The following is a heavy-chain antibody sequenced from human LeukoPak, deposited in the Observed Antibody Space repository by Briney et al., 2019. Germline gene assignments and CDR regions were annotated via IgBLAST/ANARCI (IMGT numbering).Heavy chain of an antibody. CDR1: GFTFSSYG. J-gene: IGHJ6*02. CDR3: AREWAYSSSWFGGNYYYGMDV. D-gene: IGHD6-13*01. CDR2: IWYDGSNK. V-gene: IGHV3-33*01. Sequence: GGSLRLSCAASGFTFSSYGMHWVRQAPGKGLEWVAVIWYDGSNKYYADSVKGRFTISRDNSKNTLYLQMNSLRAEDTAVYYCAREWAYSSSWFGGNYYYGMDVWGQGTTVTVSS.